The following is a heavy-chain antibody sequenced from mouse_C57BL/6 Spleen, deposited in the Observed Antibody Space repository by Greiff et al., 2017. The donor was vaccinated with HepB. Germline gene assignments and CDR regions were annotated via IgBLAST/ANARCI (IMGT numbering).Heavy chain of an antibody. Sequence: VQLQQSGAELVKPGASVKISCKASGYAFSSYWMNWVKQRPGKGLEWIGQIYPGDGDTNYNGKFKGKATLTADKSSSTAYMQLSSLTSEDSAVYCCARKGKHDGYYFDYWGQGTTLTVSS. J-gene: IGHJ2*01. CDR1: GYAFSSYW. CDR3: ARKGKHDGYYFDY. D-gene: IGHD2-3*01. CDR2: IYPGDGDT. V-gene: IGHV1-80*01.